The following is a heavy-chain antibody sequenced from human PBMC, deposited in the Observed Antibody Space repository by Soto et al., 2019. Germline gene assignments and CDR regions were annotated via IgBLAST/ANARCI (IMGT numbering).Heavy chain of an antibody. CDR2: ISYDGSNK. CDR1: GFTFSSYG. CDR3: AKDSRIAARHYYYGMDV. Sequence: QVQLVESGGGVVQPGRSLRLSCAASGFTFSSYGMHWVRQAPGKGLEWVAVISYDGSNKYYADSVQGRFTISGDNSKNTLYLQMNSLRAEDTVVYYCAKDSRIAARHYYYGMDVWGQGTTVTVSS. V-gene: IGHV3-30*18. J-gene: IGHJ6*02. D-gene: IGHD6-6*01.